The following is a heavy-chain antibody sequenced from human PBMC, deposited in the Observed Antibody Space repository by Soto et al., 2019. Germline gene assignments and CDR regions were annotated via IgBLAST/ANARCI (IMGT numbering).Heavy chain of an antibody. D-gene: IGHD3-22*01. J-gene: IGHJ4*02. CDR3: ARVKGYPYYYDSSGYYRLDY. CDR2: INHSGST. V-gene: IGHV4-34*01. CDR1: GGSFSGYY. Sequence: SETLSLTCAVYGGSFSGYYWSWIRQPPGKGLEWIGEINHSGSTNYNPSLKSRVTISVETSKNQFSLKLSSVTAADTAVYYCARVKGYPYYYDSSGYYRLDYWGQGTLVTVSS.